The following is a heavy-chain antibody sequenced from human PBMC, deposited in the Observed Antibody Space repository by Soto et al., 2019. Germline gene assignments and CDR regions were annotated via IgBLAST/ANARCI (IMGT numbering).Heavy chain of an antibody. Sequence: QVQLVQSGAEVKKPGSSVKVSCKASGDTFSSYAINWVRQAPGQGLEWMGGIIPMVGTANYAQKFKVRVTITAGESTSTVYMELSSLRSEDTAVYYCARVGPAHYYDSSGYYSPLDYWGQGTLVTVSS. CDR2: IIPMVGTA. J-gene: IGHJ4*02. CDR3: ARVGPAHYYDSSGYYSPLDY. CDR1: GDTFSSYA. D-gene: IGHD3-22*01. V-gene: IGHV1-69*01.